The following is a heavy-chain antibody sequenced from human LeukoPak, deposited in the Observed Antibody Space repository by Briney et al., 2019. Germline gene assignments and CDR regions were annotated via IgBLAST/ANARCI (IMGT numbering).Heavy chain of an antibody. CDR2: FDPEDGET. Sequence: ASVKVSCKVSGYTLTELSMHWVRQAPGKGLEWMGGFDPEDGETIYAQKFQGRVTMTEDTSTDTAYMELSSLRSEDTAVYYCARDGYYYDSSGYSGIDYWGQGTLVTVSS. CDR1: GYTLTELS. V-gene: IGHV1-24*01. CDR3: ARDGYYYDSSGYSGIDY. D-gene: IGHD3-22*01. J-gene: IGHJ4*02.